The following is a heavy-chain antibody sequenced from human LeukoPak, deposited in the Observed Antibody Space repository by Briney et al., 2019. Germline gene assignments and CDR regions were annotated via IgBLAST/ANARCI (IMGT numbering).Heavy chain of an antibody. CDR1: GYTFTSYY. J-gene: IGHJ4*02. V-gene: IGHV1-46*01. Sequence: ASVKVSCKASGYTFTSYYMHWVRQAPGQGLEWLGIIHPSGGTTRYAQKFQGRVTMTRDTSTSTVYMELICLRAEDTAVYFCAREEDGGHFDYWGQGTLVTVPS. D-gene: IGHD3-16*01. CDR3: AREEDGGHFDY. CDR2: IHPSGGTT.